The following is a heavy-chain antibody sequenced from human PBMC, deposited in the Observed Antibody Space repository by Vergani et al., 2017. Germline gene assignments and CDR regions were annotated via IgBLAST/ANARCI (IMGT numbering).Heavy chain of an antibody. J-gene: IGHJ6*02. CDR1: GYSFTSYW. CDR2: IDPSDSYT. Sequence: EVQLVQSGAEVKKPGESLRISCKGSGYSFTSYWISWVRQMPGQGLEWMGRIDPSDSYTNYSPSFQGNVTISADKSISTAYLQWSSLKASDTAMYYCARQPRSYGSGSYSDPYYDGMDVWGRGTTVAVSS. CDR3: ARQPRSYGSGSYSDPYYDGMDV. D-gene: IGHD3-10*01. V-gene: IGHV5-10-1*01.